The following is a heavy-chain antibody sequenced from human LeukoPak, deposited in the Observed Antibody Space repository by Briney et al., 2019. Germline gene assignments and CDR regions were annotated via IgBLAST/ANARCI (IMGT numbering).Heavy chain of an antibody. CDR3: ANGGYCSSTSCYPNWFDP. Sequence: SETLSLTCTVSGGSISSYYWSWIRQSPGKGLEWIGYIYYSGSTHYNPSLKSRVTISVDTSKNQFSLKLRSVTAADTAVYYCANGGYCSSTSCYPNWFDPWGQGTLVTVSS. D-gene: IGHD2-2*01. V-gene: IGHV4-59*01. J-gene: IGHJ5*02. CDR1: GGSISSYY. CDR2: IYYSGST.